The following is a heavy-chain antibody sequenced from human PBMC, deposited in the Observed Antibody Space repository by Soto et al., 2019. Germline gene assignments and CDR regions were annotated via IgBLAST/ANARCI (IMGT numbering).Heavy chain of an antibody. V-gene: IGHV4-59*01. CDR1: GGSISSDY. CDR2: VSYSGST. J-gene: IGHJ4*02. Sequence: SETLSLTCTVSGGSISSDYWSWIRQPPGKGLEWIGYVSYSGSTNYNPSLKSLVTISVDTSKNQFSLNLFSVTAADTAVYYCARVLTGSSLFDYWGQGTLVTVSS. D-gene: IGHD7-27*01. CDR3: ARVLTGSSLFDY.